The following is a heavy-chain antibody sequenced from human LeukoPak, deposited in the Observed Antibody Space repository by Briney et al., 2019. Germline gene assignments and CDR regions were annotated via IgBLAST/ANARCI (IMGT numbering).Heavy chain of an antibody. CDR2: IYSSGVK. Sequence: GGSLRLSCAASGFTVSSNYMSWVRQAPGKGPEWVSVIYSSGVKHYADSVKGRFAISRDESKNTVYLQMNTLRGDDTGVYYCARKWSDNLSDFGWYFDLWAVAPWSLSPQ. CDR1: GFTVSSNY. J-gene: IGHJ2*01. V-gene: IGHV3-53*01. D-gene: IGHD2-15*01. CDR3: ARKWSDNLSDFGWYFDL.